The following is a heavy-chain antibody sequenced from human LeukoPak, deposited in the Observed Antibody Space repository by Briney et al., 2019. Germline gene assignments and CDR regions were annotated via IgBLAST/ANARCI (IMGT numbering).Heavy chain of an antibody. Sequence: GGSLKLSCAASGFTFSSYAMSWVRQAPGKGLEWFSAISGSGGSTYYADSVKGRFTISRDNSKNTLYLQMNSLRAEDTAVYYCAKDKDTIFGPSWDYWGQGTLVTVSS. CDR1: GFTFSSYA. CDR2: ISGSGGST. J-gene: IGHJ4*02. CDR3: AKDKDTIFGPSWDY. V-gene: IGHV3-23*01. D-gene: IGHD3-3*01.